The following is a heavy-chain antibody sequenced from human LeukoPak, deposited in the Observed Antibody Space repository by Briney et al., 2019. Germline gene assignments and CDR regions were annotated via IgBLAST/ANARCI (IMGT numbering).Heavy chain of an antibody. CDR3: ASYSGYFFYMDV. D-gene: IGHD3-10*01. CDR1: GLTFSSYW. Sequence: GGSLRLSCAASGLTFSSYWMTWVRQAPGKGLEWVANIKQDGSEKYYVDSVKGRFTISRDNAKISLYLQMNSLRAEDTAVYYCASYSGYFFYMDVWGKGTTVTVSS. V-gene: IGHV3-7*01. CDR2: IKQDGSEK. J-gene: IGHJ6*03.